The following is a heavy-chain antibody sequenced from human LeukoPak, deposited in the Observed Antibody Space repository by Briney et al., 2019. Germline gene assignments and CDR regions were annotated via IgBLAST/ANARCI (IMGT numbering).Heavy chain of an antibody. V-gene: IGHV4-38-2*02. Sequence: SETLSLTCTVSGYSINSGYYWGWIRQPPGKGLEWIGSMFRTGTTYYNPSLQSRVTISIDASKNQFSLKLSSVTAADTDVYYCARAHFREYQLLSPHFDYWGQGTLVTVSS. D-gene: IGHD2-2*01. J-gene: IGHJ4*02. CDR2: MFRTGTT. CDR3: ARAHFREYQLLSPHFDY. CDR1: GYSINSGYY.